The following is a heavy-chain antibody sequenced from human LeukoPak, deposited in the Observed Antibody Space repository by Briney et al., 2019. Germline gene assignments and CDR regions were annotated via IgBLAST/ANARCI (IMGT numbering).Heavy chain of an antibody. D-gene: IGHD6-6*01. Sequence: GASVTVSLKSSGYTFTTCGINWMRQPPAQGLEWMGLISTYNGNTNYEQKLQGRVTMTTDTATSTAYMELRSLRSDDTAVYYCARDVEAARAGWFGPWGQGTLVTVSS. CDR1: GYTFTTCG. V-gene: IGHV1-18*01. CDR3: ARDVEAARAGWFGP. CDR2: ISTYNGNT. J-gene: IGHJ5*02.